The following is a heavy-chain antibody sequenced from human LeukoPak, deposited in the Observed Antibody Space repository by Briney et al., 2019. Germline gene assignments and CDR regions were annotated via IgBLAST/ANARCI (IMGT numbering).Heavy chain of an antibody. CDR3: ARDADGYED. CDR1: GFTFSRAW. Sequence: GRSLRLSCAASGFTFSRAWMSWLRQAPGKGLEWVANIKEDGSEDYYADSVKGRFAISKDNAKNSLYLQMNSLRAEDTAMYYCARDADGYEDWGQGTLVTVSS. CDR2: IKEDGSED. V-gene: IGHV3-7*01. J-gene: IGHJ4*02. D-gene: IGHD5-18*01.